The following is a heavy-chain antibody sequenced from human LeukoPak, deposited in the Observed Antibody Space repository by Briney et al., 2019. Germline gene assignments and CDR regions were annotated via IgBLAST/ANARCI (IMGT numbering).Heavy chain of an antibody. CDR2: MLDTVTT. CDR3: ATIKRGNIFGYFDF. J-gene: IGHJ4*02. D-gene: IGHD5-18*01. CDR1: GASMNTHY. V-gene: IGHV4-59*11. Sequence: SETLSLTCAVSGASMNTHYWSWIRQPPGKGLEWIGYMLDTVTTKDNPSLKSRFTLSADTAKNQFSLRLTSVTAADTAVYYCATIKRGNIFGYFDFWGQGIPVTVSS.